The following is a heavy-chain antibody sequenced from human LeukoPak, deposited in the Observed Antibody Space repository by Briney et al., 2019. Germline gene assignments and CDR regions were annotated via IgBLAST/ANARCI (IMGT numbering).Heavy chain of an antibody. CDR3: ARDYDILTGYRSADY. J-gene: IGHJ4*02. V-gene: IGHV1-18*01. Sequence: ASVKVSCKASGGTFSSYAISWVRQAPGQGLEWMGWISAYNGNTNYAQKLQGRVTMTTDTSTSTAYMELRSLRSDDTAVYYCARDYDILTGYRSADYWGQGTLVTVSS. D-gene: IGHD3-9*01. CDR1: GGTFSSYA. CDR2: ISAYNGNT.